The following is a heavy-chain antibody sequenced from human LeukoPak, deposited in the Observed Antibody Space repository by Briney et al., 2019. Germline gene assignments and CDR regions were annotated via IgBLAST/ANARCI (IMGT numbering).Heavy chain of an antibody. D-gene: IGHD2-2*01. J-gene: IGHJ4*02. Sequence: GESLKISCKASGYSFSNDWISWVRQMPGKGLEWMGIIYPSDSDTRYSPSFQGQVTLSADKAISTAYLQWSSLKASDTAIYYCARQYCSTGNCYAGGPFDYWGQGTLVTV. V-gene: IGHV5-51*01. CDR2: IYPSDSDT. CDR1: GYSFSNDW. CDR3: ARQYCSTGNCYAGGPFDY.